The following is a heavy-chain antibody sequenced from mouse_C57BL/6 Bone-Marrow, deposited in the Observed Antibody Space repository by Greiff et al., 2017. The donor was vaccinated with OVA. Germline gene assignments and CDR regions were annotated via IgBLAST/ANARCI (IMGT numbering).Heavy chain of an antibody. D-gene: IGHD2-2*01. CDR3: ARGWLHYYYAMDY. V-gene: IGHV1-55*01. CDR1: GYTFTSYW. J-gene: IGHJ4*01. CDR2: IYPGSGST. Sequence: VKLQQPGAELVKPGASVKMSCKASGYTFTSYWITWVKQRPGQGLEWIGDIYPGSGSTNYNEKFKSKATLTVDTSSSTAYMQLSSLTSEDSAVYYCARGWLHYYYAMDYWGQGTSVTVSS.